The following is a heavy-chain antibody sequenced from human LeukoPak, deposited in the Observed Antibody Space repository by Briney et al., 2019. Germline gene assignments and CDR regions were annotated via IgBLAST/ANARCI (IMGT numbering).Heavy chain of an antibody. Sequence: SETLSLTCAVDGGSFSGYYWSWIRQPPGEGLEWIGEINHGGSTNYNPSLKSRVTISVDMSKNQFSLRLSSVTAADMAVYYCARRKAHFSSRAKAFYYMDVWDKGTTVTISS. CDR3: ARRKAHFSSRAKAFYYMDV. D-gene: IGHD2-2*01. V-gene: IGHV4-34*01. CDR1: GGSFSGYY. J-gene: IGHJ6*03. CDR2: INHGGST.